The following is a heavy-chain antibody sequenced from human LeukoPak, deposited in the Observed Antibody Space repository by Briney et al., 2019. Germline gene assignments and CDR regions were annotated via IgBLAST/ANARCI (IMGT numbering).Heavy chain of an antibody. D-gene: IGHD6-19*01. J-gene: IGHJ3*02. CDR2: IYYSGST. CDR3: ARARIAVAGRADAFDI. Sequence: PSETLSLTCTVSGGSISSYYWSWIRQPPGKGLEWIGYIYYSGSTNYNPSLKSRVTISVDTSKNQFSLKLSSVTAADTAVYYCARARIAVAGRADAFDIWGQGTMDTVSS. V-gene: IGHV4-59*01. CDR1: GGSISSYY.